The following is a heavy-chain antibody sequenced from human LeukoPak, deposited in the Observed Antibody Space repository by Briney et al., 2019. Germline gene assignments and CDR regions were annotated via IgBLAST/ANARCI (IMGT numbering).Heavy chain of an antibody. J-gene: IGHJ4*02. Sequence: SETLSLTCTVSGGSISSSGYYWGGIRQPPGKGLEWIGSIYYSGSTYGNPSLKSRVTISVDTSKNQFSLRLSSVTAADTAVYYCARSAYYDLDYWGQGSLVTVSS. V-gene: IGHV4-39*01. CDR3: ARSAYYDLDY. CDR2: IYYSGST. CDR1: GGSISSSGYY. D-gene: IGHD3-22*01.